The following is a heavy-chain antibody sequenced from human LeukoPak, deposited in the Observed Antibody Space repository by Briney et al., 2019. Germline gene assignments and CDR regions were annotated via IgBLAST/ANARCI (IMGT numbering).Heavy chain of an antibody. CDR2: IFPGDSHT. D-gene: IGHD2-15*01. CDR3: ARIAATWYGGS. J-gene: IGHJ4*02. CDR1: GHSFINYW. Sequence: AGESLKISCKGPGHSFINYWIAWVRQVPGKGLEWMGIIFPGDSHTRYSPSFQGQVTISADMSTDTAYLQWSSLRASDTAMYYCARIAATWYGGSWGQGTLVFVSS. V-gene: IGHV5-51*01.